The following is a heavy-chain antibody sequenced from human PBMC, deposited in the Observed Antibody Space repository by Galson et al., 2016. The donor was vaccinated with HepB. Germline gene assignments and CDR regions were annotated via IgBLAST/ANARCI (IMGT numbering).Heavy chain of an antibody. J-gene: IGHJ4*02. V-gene: IGHV4-61*01. D-gene: IGHD2-15*01. CDR1: GGSVRSGNYY. CDR3: ATEYVGICSSGTCYSGGFDY. CDR2: IYYTGDT. Sequence: SETLSLTCTVSGGSVRSGNYYWSWIRQPPGKGLEWIGYIYYTGDTNYNPSLKSRVTISVDTSKNLFSLKLNSVPAADTAVYYCATEYVGICSSGTCYSGGFDYCGQGTLVTVSS.